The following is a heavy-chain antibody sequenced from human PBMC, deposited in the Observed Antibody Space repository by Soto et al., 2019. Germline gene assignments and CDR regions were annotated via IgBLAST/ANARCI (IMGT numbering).Heavy chain of an antibody. J-gene: IGHJ6*02. CDR2: INHSGST. Sequence: SETLSLTCAVYGGSFSGYYWSWIRQPPGKGLEWIGEINHSGSTNYNPSLKSRVTISVDTSKNQFSLKLSSVTAADTAVYYCARGHGYGYYYYGMDVWGQGTTVTVSS. D-gene: IGHD5-12*01. CDR1: GGSFSGYY. CDR3: ARGHGYGYYYYGMDV. V-gene: IGHV4-34*01.